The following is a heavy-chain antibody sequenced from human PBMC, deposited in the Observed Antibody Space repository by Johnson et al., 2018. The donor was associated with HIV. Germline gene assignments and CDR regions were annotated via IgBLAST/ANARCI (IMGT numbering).Heavy chain of an antibody. J-gene: IGHJ3*01. D-gene: IGHD4-17*01. Sequence: VQLVESGGGVVRPGGSLRLSCAASGFTFDDYGMSWVRQAPGKGLEWVSYISSGGGSVHYAESVKGRFTISRDNSKNSLYLEMNSLRAEDTALYYCARDATPWGGDHVGYAFDLWGQGTMVTVSS. V-gene: IGHV3-48*04. CDR2: ISSGGGSV. CDR1: GFTFDDYG. CDR3: ARDATPWGGDHVGYAFDL.